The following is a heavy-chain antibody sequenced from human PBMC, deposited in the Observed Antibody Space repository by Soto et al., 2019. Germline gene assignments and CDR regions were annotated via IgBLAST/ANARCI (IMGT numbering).Heavy chain of an antibody. CDR3: ARDRLVRPYCGGDCYSFDAFDI. V-gene: IGHV6-1*01. J-gene: IGHJ3*02. CDR2: TYYRSKWYN. CDR1: GDNVSSNSAA. D-gene: IGHD2-21*01. Sequence: SQTLSLTCAISGDNVSSNSAAWNWIRQSPSRGLEWLGRTYYRSKWYNDYAVSVKSRITINPDTSKNQFSLQLNSVTPEDTAVYYCARDRLVRPYCGGDCYSFDAFDIWGQGTMVTVSS.